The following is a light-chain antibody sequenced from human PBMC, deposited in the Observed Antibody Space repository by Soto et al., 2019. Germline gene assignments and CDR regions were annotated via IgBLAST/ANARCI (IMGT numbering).Light chain of an antibody. CDR1: SSDVGPYNL. V-gene: IGLV2-23*02. CDR2: EVV. CDR3: CSYAGSNMFV. J-gene: IGLJ2*01. Sequence: QSVLTQPASVSGSPGQSITISCTGSSSDVGPYNLVSWYQHHPGKAPKLMISEVVKRPSGVSNRFSGSKSGNTASLTISGLQAEDEADYYCCSYAGSNMFVFGGGTKVTVL.